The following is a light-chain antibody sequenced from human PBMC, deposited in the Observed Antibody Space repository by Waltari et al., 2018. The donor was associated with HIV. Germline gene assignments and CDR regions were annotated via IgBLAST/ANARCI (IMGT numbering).Light chain of an antibody. Sequence: QSALTQPASVSGSPGQSITISCTGTSSDVGGSNYVSWYQHHPGKAPKLMIYDVSNRPSGVSNRFSGSKSGNTASLTISGLQAEDEADYYCSSYTSSSTKVFGGGTKLTIL. V-gene: IGLV2-14*03. J-gene: IGLJ2*01. CDR2: DVS. CDR3: SSYTSSSTKV. CDR1: SSDVGGSNY.